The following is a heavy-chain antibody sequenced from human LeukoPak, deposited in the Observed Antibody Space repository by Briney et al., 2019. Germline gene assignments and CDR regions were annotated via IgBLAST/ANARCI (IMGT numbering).Heavy chain of an antibody. CDR1: GYTFTSYW. D-gene: IGHD5-24*01. CDR3: ARHVEGNY. V-gene: IGHV5-51*01. CDR2: IYPGDSNT. Sequence: GESLKISCRCSGYTFTSYWIGWVRQMPGRGLEWMGIIYPGDSNTKYSPSFQGQVTISADKSISTAYLQWSSLKASDTAMYYCARHVEGNYWGQGTMVTVSS. J-gene: IGHJ4*02.